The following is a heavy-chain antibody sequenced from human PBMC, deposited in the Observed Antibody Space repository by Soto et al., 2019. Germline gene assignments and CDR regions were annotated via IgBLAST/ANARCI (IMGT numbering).Heavy chain of an antibody. D-gene: IGHD2-21*02. Sequence: SETLSLTCTVSGGSISSGDYYWRWIRQPPGKGLGWIGYIYYSGSTYYNPSLKSRVTISVDTSKNQFSLKLSSVTAADTAVYDCGRYNQASLAYCGGDCYSYYYGMEVWGQGTTVTVSS. CDR2: IYYSGST. CDR3: GRYNQASLAYCGGDCYSYYYGMEV. CDR1: GGSISSGDYY. V-gene: IGHV4-30-4*02. J-gene: IGHJ6*02.